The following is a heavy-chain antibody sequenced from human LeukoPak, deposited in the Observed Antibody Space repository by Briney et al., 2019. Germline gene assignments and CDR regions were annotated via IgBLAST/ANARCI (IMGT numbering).Heavy chain of an antibody. Sequence: PGGSLRLSCAASGFTFSSYSMNWVRQAPGKGLEWVSSISSSSSYIYYADSVRGRFTISRDNAKNSLYLQMNSVRAEDTAVYYCAKDWYSSSLLAFDIWGQGTMVTVSS. CDR1: GFTFSSYS. J-gene: IGHJ3*02. D-gene: IGHD6-13*01. V-gene: IGHV3-21*01. CDR2: ISSSSSYI. CDR3: AKDWYSSSLLAFDI.